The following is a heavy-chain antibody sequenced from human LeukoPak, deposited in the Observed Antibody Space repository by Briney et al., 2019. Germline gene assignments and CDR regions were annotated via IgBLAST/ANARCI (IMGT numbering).Heavy chain of an antibody. CDR1: GGSISSSNW. D-gene: IGHD3-10*01. J-gene: IGHJ4*01. Sequence: SETLSLTCAVSGGSISSSNWWSWVHQPPGKGLEWIGEIYHSGSTNYNPSLKGRVTISIETSKSQFSLNLNSVTAADTAVYYCARGTGSLFYWGHGILVTVSS. CDR2: IYHSGST. V-gene: IGHV4-4*02. CDR3: ARGTGSLFY.